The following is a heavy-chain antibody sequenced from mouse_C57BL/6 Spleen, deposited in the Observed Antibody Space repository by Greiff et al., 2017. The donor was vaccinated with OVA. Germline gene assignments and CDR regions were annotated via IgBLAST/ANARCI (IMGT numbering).Heavy chain of an antibody. Sequence: EVQLQQSGAELVKPGASVKLSCTASGFNIKDYYMHWVKQRTERGLEWIGRIDPEDGETKDAPKFQGKATITADTSSNTAYLQLSSLTSEDTAVYYCARSRYYGSSDYWGQGTTLTVSS. V-gene: IGHV14-2*01. CDR1: GFNIKDYY. D-gene: IGHD1-1*01. CDR3: ARSRYYGSSDY. CDR2: IDPEDGET. J-gene: IGHJ2*01.